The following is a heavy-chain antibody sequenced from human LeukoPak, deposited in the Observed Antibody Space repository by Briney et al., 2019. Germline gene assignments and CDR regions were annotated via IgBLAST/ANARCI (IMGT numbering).Heavy chain of an antibody. CDR2: ISSSGSYR. D-gene: IGHD3-10*01. V-gene: IGHV3-48*03. CDR1: GFTFSSYE. J-gene: IGHJ4*02. CDR3: TGNYYGSGSYADFDY. Sequence: GGSLRLSCAASGFTFSSYELNWVRQAPGKGLEWVSYISSSGSYRYYADSVKGRFTISRDNAKNSLYLQMNSLRAEDTAVYYCTGNYYGSGSYADFDYWGQGTLVTVSS.